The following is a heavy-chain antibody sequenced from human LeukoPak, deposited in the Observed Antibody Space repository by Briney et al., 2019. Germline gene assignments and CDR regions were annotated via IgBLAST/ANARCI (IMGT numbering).Heavy chain of an antibody. CDR2: IRYDGSNK. J-gene: IGHJ6*03. Sequence: GGSLRLSCAASGFTFSSYGMHWVRQAPGKGLEWVAFIRYDGSNKYYADSVKGRFTISRDNAKSSLYLQMNSLRAEDTAVYYCARRSEFGVLYYMDVWGKGTTVTVSS. D-gene: IGHD3-16*01. V-gene: IGHV3-30*02. CDR1: GFTFSSYG. CDR3: ARRSEFGVLYYMDV.